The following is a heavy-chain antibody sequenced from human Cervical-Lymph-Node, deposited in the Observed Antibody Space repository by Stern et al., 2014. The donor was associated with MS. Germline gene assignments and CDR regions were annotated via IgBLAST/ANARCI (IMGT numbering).Heavy chain of an antibody. Sequence: QVQLVQSEGGVVQPGRSLRLSCAASGFIFSSYAMHWVRQAPGKGLDWVAFLSNEGSKQFYADSVKGRFTISRDNSNNTLYLQMNSLRPEDTAVYYCARDTCRGGGCYFRYWGQGILITVSS. CDR2: LSNEGSKQ. J-gene: IGHJ4*02. CDR1: GFIFSSYA. CDR3: ARDTCRGGGCYFRY. V-gene: IGHV3-30-3*01. D-gene: IGHD2-15*01.